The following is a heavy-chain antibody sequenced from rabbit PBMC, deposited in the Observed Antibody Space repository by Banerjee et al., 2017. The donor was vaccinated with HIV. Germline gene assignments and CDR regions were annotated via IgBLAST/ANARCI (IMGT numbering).Heavy chain of an antibody. V-gene: IGHV1S40*01. CDR2: IYSGSGNT. CDR1: GFSSGNYY. Sequence: QSLEESGGDLVKPGASLTLTCTASGFSSGNYYMNWVRQAPGKGLQWIGYIYSGSGNTFYANWAKGRFTISKTSSTTVTLQMTSLTAADTATYFCARGAHYEGVAAELWGQGTLVPVS. D-gene: IGHD5-1*01. J-gene: IGHJ4*01. CDR3: ARGAHYEGVAAEL.